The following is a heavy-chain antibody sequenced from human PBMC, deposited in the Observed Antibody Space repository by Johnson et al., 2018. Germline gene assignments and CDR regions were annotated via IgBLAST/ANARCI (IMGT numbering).Heavy chain of an antibody. CDR1: GFTFSIYG. J-gene: IGHJ1*01. CDR2: IWYDDNN. D-gene: IGHD2-15*01. CDR3: ARDDGRGAEYLQH. Sequence: VQLVESGGGVVQPGKSLRLSCAASGFTFSIYGMHWVRQAPGKGLEWVATIWYDDNNHYIDSVKGRFTISRDNSKNTLYRQMNSPRAEDTAVYYCARDDGRGAEYLQHWGQGTQVTVSA. V-gene: IGHV3-33*01.